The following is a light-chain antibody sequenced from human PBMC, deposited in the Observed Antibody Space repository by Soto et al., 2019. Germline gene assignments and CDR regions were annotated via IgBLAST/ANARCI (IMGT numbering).Light chain of an antibody. CDR1: QSVSSY. CDR2: DAS. CDR3: QQFKIYPLT. V-gene: IGKV3-11*01. Sequence: EIVLTQSPATLSLSPGERATLSCRASQSVSSYLAWYQQKPGQAPRLLIYDASNRATGIPARFSGSGSGTDFTLTISSLEPEDFAVYYCQQFKIYPLTFGGGTKVQIK. J-gene: IGKJ4*01.